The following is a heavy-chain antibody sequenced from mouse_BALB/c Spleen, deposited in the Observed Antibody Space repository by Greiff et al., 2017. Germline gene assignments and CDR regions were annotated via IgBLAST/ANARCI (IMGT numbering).Heavy chain of an antibody. CDR2: ISSGGGST. J-gene: IGHJ4*01. D-gene: IGHD2-2*01. Sequence: EVKLVESGGGLVKPGGSLKLSCAASGFAFSSYDMSWVRQTPEKRLEWVAYISSGGGSTYYPDTVKGRFTISRDNAKNTLYLQMSSLKSEDTAMYYCAGEGLRRGYAMDYWGQGTSVTVSS. CDR1: GFAFSSYD. CDR3: AGEGLRRGYAMDY. V-gene: IGHV5-12-1*01.